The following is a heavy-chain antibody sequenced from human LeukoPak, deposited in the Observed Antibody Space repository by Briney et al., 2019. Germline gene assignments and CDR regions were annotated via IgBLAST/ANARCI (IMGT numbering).Heavy chain of an antibody. J-gene: IGHJ5*02. CDR2: ISWNSGSI. CDR1: GFTFDDYA. D-gene: IGHD6-13*01. CDR3: AKGVAATSWFDP. Sequence: PGRSLRLSCAASGFTFDDYAMHWVRQAPGKGPEWVSGISWNSGSIGYADSVKGRFTISRDNAKNSLYLQMNSLRAEDTALYYCAKGVAATSWFDPWGQGTLVTVSS. V-gene: IGHV3-9*01.